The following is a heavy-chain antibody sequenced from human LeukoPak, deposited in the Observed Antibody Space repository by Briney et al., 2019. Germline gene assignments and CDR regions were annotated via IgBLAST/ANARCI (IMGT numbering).Heavy chain of an antibody. CDR3: ARVNYDSSGSFDY. CDR2: ISYSGST. CDR1: GVSISTYS. D-gene: IGHD3-22*01. J-gene: IGHJ4*02. V-gene: IGHV4-59*01. Sequence: SETLSLTFTVSGVSISTYSWSWIRQPPGKGLEWIGYISYSGSTNYNPSLKSRVTISVDTSKNQFSLKLSSVTAADTAVYYCARVNYDSSGSFDYWGQGTLVTVSS.